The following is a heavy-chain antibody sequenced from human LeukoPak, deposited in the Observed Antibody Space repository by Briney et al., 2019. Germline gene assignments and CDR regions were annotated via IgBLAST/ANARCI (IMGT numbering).Heavy chain of an antibody. D-gene: IGHD2-2*01. V-gene: IGHV1-2*02. CDR2: INPNSGGT. Sequence: ASVKVFCKASGYTFTGYYMHCVRHAPGQGRVWMGWINPNSGGTNYAQKFQGRVTMTRDTSISTAYMELSRLRSDDTAVYYCARDGGQYPDYYYYMDVWGKGTTVTISS. J-gene: IGHJ6*03. CDR1: GYTFTGYY. CDR3: ARDGGQYPDYYYYMDV.